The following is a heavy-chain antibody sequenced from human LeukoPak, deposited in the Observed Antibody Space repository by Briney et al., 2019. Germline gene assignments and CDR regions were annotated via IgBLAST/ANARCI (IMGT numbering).Heavy chain of an antibody. V-gene: IGHV4-34*01. J-gene: IGHJ4*02. Sequence: SETLSLTCAVYGGSFSGYYWSWIRQPPGKGLEWIGEINHSGSTNYNPSLKSRVTISVDTPKNQFSLKLSSVTAADTAVYYCASTLAAAKDYWGQGTLVTVSS. CDR2: INHSGST. CDR1: GGSFSGYY. CDR3: ASTLAAAKDY. D-gene: IGHD6-13*01.